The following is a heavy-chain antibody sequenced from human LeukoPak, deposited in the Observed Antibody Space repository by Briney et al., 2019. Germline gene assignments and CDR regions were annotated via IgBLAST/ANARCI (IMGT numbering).Heavy chain of an antibody. CDR2: IYHSGST. D-gene: IGHD5-18*01. CDR3: ARYTSMVAFHAHGFDI. J-gene: IGHJ3*02. CDR1: GGSISSGGYY. V-gene: IGHV4-30-2*02. Sequence: SETLSLTCTVSGGSISSGGYYWSWIRQPPGKGLQWIGYIYHSGSTYYNPSLKSRVTISVDRSKNQFSLKLSSVTAADTAVYYCARYTSMVAFHAHGFDIWGQGAMVTVS.